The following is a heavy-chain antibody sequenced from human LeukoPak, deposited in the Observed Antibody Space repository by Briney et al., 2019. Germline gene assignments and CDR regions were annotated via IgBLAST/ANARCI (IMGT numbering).Heavy chain of an antibody. Sequence: GGSLRLPCAASGFTVSSSYMSWVRQAPGKGLEWVSVIYSGGSTYSADSVKGRFTIPRDNSKNTLYLQMNSLRAEDTAVYYCARDLVHHNYYYYGMDVWGQGTTVTVSS. CDR2: IYSGGST. V-gene: IGHV3-53*01. CDR3: ARDLVHHNYYYYGMDV. CDR1: GFTVSSSY. J-gene: IGHJ6*02. D-gene: IGHD2-2*01.